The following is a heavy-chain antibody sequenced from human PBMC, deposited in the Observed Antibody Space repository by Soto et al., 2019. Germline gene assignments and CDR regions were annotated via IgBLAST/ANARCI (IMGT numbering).Heavy chain of an antibody. CDR1: GFTFSSYS. D-gene: IGHD1-26*01. Sequence: LRLSCAASGFTFSSYSMNWVRQAPGKGLEWVSSISSSSSYIYYADSVKGRFTISRDNAKNTLYLQMNSLRAEDTAVYYCALSLVSYFDYWGQGTLVTVSS. V-gene: IGHV3-21*01. CDR3: ALSLVSYFDY. CDR2: ISSSSSYI. J-gene: IGHJ4*02.